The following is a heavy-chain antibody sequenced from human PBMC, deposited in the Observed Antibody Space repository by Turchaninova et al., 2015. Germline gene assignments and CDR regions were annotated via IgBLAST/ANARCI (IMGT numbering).Heavy chain of an antibody. CDR2: IKRKSAGGTI. CDR3: ATDGWAVTGFGF. Sequence: VQLVESGGGLVEPGGSLRLSCAASGFTFSSAYLSWVRQAQGTGLEWVGRIKRKSAGGTINYASPVNGRFTISIDDSKNTLYLQMNSRKTDDTAVYYCATDGWAVTGFGFWGQGTLVTVSS. J-gene: IGHJ4*02. D-gene: IGHD6-19*01. V-gene: IGHV3-15*06. CDR1: GFTFSSAY.